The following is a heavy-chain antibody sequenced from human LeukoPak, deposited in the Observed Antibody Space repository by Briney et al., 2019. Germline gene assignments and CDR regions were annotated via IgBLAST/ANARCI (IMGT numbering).Heavy chain of an antibody. V-gene: IGHV4-59*12. CDR1: GGSFSSYY. D-gene: IGHD1-1*01. J-gene: IGHJ5*02. Sequence: SETLSLTCAVYGGSFSSYYWSWIRQPPGKGLEWIGYIYYSGSTNYNPSLKSRVTISVDTSKNQFSLKLSSVTAADTAVYYCGAGYTTGTPGWFDPWGQGTLVTVSS. CDR2: IYYSGST. CDR3: GAGYTTGTPGWFDP.